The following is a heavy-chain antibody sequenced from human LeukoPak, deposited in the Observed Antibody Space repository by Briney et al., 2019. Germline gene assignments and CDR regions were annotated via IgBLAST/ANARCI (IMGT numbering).Heavy chain of an antibody. J-gene: IGHJ3*02. CDR1: GFTFSSYG. D-gene: IGHD2-21*02. V-gene: IGHV3-33*01. Sequence: QPGRSLRLSCAASGFTFSSYGMHWVRQAPGKGLEWVAVIWYDGSNKYYADSVKGRFTISRDNSKNTLYLQMNSLRAEDTAVYYCARVTCGGDCIRAFDIWGQGTMVTVSS. CDR3: ARVTCGGDCIRAFDI. CDR2: IWYDGSNK.